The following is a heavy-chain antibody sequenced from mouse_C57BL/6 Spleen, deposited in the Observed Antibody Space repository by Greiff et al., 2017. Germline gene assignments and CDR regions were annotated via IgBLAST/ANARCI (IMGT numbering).Heavy chain of an antibody. V-gene: IGHV1-80*01. CDR1: GYAFSSYW. CDR2: IYPGDGDT. D-gene: IGHD2-4*01. CDR3: ARPYDYETFFDY. Sequence: VKLQESGAELVKPGASVKISCKASGYAFSSYWMNWVKQRPGKGLEWIGQIYPGDGDTNYNGKFKGKATLTADKSSSSAYMQLSSLTSEDSAVYFCARPYDYETFFDYWGQGTTLTVSS. J-gene: IGHJ2*01.